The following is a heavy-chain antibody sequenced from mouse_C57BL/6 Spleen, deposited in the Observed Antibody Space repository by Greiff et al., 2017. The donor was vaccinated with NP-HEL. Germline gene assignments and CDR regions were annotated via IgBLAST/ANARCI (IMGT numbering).Heavy chain of an antibody. CDR3: ARMARTIN. CDR2: INSNGGST. CDR1: GFTFSSYG. J-gene: IGHJ2*01. V-gene: IGHV5-6-3*01. Sequence: DVQLVESGGGLVQPGGSLKLSCAASGFTFSSYGMSWVRQTPDKRLELVATINSNGGSTYYPDSVKGRFTISRDNAKNTLYLQMSRLKSEDTAMYYCARMARTINWGQGTTLTVSS.